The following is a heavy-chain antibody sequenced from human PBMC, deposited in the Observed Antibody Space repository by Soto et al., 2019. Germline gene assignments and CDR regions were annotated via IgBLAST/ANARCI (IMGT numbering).Heavy chain of an antibody. Sequence: VQLVESGGGLVQPGKSLRLSCAASGFTFHDFAMHWVRQAPWKGLEWVSGISWNSGSMGYADSVNGRVIISRDNAMNSLYLQMNSLRAEDTALYYCAKDKGYNWNDVAAFDIWGQGTMVTVSS. V-gene: IGHV3-9*01. J-gene: IGHJ3*02. CDR3: AKDKGYNWNDVAAFDI. CDR2: ISWNSGSM. D-gene: IGHD1-20*01. CDR1: GFTFHDFA.